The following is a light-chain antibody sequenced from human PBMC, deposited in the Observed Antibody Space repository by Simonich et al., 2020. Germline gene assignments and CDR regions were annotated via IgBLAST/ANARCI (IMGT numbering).Light chain of an antibody. Sequence: NFMLTQPHSVSESPGKTVTISCTRSSGTIASNYVQWYQQRPGSAPTTLIYEDNQRPSWVPDRFSGSIDSSSNSASLTISGLKTEDEADYYCQSYDSSNPVVFGGGTKLTVL. CDR2: EDN. V-gene: IGLV6-57*03. CDR1: SGTIASNY. CDR3: QSYDSSNPVV. J-gene: IGLJ2*01.